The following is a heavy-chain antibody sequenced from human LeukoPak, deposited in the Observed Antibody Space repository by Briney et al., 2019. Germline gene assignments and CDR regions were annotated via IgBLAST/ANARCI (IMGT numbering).Heavy chain of an antibody. D-gene: IGHD6-19*01. Sequence: ASVKVSCKASGYTFTGYYMHWVRQAPGQGLEWMGWINPNSGGTNYAQKFQGRVTMTRDTSISTAYMELSRLRSDDTAVYYCARDDPYSGGWLFDYGGRGPLVTVSS. J-gene: IGHJ4*02. CDR2: INPNSGGT. V-gene: IGHV1-2*02. CDR1: GYTFTGYY. CDR3: ARDDPYSGGWLFDY.